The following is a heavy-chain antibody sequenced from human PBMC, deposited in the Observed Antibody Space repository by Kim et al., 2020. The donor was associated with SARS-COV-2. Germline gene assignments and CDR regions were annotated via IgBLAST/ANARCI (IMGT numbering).Heavy chain of an antibody. Sequence: SVKVSCKASGGTFSSYTISWVRQAPGQGLEWMGRIIPILGIANYAQKFQGRVTITADKSTSTAYMELSSLRSEDTAVYYCVLVAKTKHNWFDPWGQGTLVTVSS. CDR3: VLVAKTKHNWFDP. V-gene: IGHV1-69*02. CDR1: GGTFSSYT. J-gene: IGHJ5*02. CDR2: IIPILGIA. D-gene: IGHD5-12*01.